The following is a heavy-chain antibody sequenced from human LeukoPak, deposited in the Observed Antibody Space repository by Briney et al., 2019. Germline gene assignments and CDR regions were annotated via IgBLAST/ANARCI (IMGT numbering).Heavy chain of an antibody. CDR3: ARDPGDVGLNYYYGMDV. CDR2: ISASGDGT. Sequence: GGSLRLSCAASGFTFSSYAMSWVRQAPGKGLEWVSGISASGDGTYYADSVKGRFTISRDNSKNTLYLQMNSLRAEDTAVYYCARDPGDVGLNYYYGMDVWGQGTTVTVSS. V-gene: IGHV3-23*01. CDR1: GFTFSSYA. J-gene: IGHJ6*02.